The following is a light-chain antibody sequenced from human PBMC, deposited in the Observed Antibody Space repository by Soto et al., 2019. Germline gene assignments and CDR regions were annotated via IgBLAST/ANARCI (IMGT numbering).Light chain of an antibody. J-gene: IGLJ2*01. CDR1: SSDVGSYNL. V-gene: IGLV2-23*03. CDR2: EGS. CDR3: CSYAGSSTFA. Sequence: QSALTQPASVSGSPGQSITISCTGTSSDVGSYNLVSWYQQHPGKAPKLMIYEGSKRPSGVSNRFSGSKSGNTASLTISGLHAEDEADYYCCSYAGSSTFAFGGGTKLTVL.